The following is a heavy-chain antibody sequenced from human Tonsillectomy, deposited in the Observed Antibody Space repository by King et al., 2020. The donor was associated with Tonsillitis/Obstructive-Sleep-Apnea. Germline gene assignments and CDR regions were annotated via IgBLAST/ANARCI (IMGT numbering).Heavy chain of an antibody. D-gene: IGHD6-13*01. J-gene: IGHJ6*03. Sequence: QLVQSGGGLVQPGGSLKLSCAASGFTFSGSAMHWVRQASGKGLEWVGRIRSKANSYATAYAASVKGRFTISRDDSKNTAYLQMNSLKTEDTAVYYCTSQGGWDSSSWYSYYYMDVWGKGTTVTVSS. CDR2: IRSKANSYAT. CDR3: TSQGGWDSSSWYSYYYMDV. CDR1: GFTFSGSA. V-gene: IGHV3-73*01.